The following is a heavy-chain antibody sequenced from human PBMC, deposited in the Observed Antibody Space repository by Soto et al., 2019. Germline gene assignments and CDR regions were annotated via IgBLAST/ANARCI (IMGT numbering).Heavy chain of an antibody. Sequence: GGSLRLSCAASGFTVSSNYMSWVRQAPGKGLEWVSVIYSGGSTYYADSVRGRFTISRDNSKNTLSLRMISLRTEDTSVYYCAKEAPGGWHFFDTWGQGTLVTVSS. V-gene: IGHV3-53*05. CDR1: GFTVSSNY. J-gene: IGHJ4*02. D-gene: IGHD6-19*01. CDR3: AKEAPGGWHFFDT. CDR2: IYSGGST.